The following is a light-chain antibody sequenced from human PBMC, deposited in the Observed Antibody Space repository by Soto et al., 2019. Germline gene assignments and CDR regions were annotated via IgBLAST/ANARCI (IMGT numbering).Light chain of an antibody. J-gene: IGLJ2*01. CDR3: CSYAGSYTLVV. CDR2: DVS. CDR1: SSDVGGYNY. Sequence: QSALTLPRSVSGSPGQSVTISCTGTSSDVGGYNYVSWYQQHPGKAPKLMIYDVSKRPSGVPDRFSGSKSGNTASLTISGLQAEDEADYYCCSYAGSYTLVVFGGGTQLTVL. V-gene: IGLV2-11*01.